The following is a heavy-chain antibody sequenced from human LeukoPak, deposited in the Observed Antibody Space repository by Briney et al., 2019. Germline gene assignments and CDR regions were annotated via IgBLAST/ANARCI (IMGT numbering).Heavy chain of an antibody. CDR3: ARGYYDFWSGYYTLPHYFDY. J-gene: IGHJ4*02. Sequence: SETLSLTCTVSSGSISSSSYYWGWIRQPPGKGLEWIGSIYYSGSTYYNPSLKSRVTISVDTSKNQFSLKLSSVTAADTAVYYCARGYYDFWSGYYTLPHYFDYWGQGTLVTVSS. CDR1: SGSISSSSYY. D-gene: IGHD3-3*01. V-gene: IGHV4-39*01. CDR2: IYYSGST.